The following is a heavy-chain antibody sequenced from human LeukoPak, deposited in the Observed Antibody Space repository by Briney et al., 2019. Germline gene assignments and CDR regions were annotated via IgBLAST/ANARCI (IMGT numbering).Heavy chain of an antibody. CDR1: GGSISSYY. D-gene: IGHD3-10*01. J-gene: IGHJ4*02. Sequence: SETLSLTCTVSGGSISSYYWSWIRQPPGKGLEWIGYIYYSGSTNYNPSLKSRVTISVDTSKNQFSLKLSSVTAADTAVYYCARVSRRFGFGYWGQGTLVTVSS. V-gene: IGHV4-59*01. CDR3: ARVSRRFGFGY. CDR2: IYYSGST.